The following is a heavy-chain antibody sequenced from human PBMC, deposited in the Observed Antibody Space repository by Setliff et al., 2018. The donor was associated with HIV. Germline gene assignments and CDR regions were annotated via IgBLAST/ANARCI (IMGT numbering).Heavy chain of an antibody. CDR3: ATDPGYSSTWYSESFQH. CDR1: GYTLTELS. D-gene: IGHD6-13*01. J-gene: IGHJ1*01. Sequence: GASVKVSCKTSGYTLTELSIHWVRQAPGKGLEWMANFDPEDGETLYAQKFQGRLTMTEDTSTDTAYMELSSLRSDDTAMYYCATDPGYSSTWYSESFQHWGQGTVVTVSS. V-gene: IGHV1-24*01. CDR2: FDPEDGET.